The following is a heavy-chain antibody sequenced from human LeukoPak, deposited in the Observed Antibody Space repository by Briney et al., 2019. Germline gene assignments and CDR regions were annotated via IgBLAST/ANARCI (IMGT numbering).Heavy chain of an antibody. CDR1: GGTFSSYA. D-gene: IGHD2-15*01. J-gene: IGHJ1*01. Sequence: ASVKVSCKASGGTFSSYAISWVRQAPGQGLEWMGGIIPIFGTANYAQKFQGRVTITADESTSTAYMEVSSLRSEDTAVYYCAREGGPRLGSRIDATEYFQHWGQGTLVTVSS. CDR2: IIPIFGTA. V-gene: IGHV1-69*13. CDR3: AREGGPRLGSRIDATEYFQH.